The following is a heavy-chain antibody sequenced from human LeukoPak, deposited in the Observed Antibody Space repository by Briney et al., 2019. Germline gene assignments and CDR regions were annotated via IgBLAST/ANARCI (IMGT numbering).Heavy chain of an antibody. CDR3: ARVTTGGYYNC. CDR2: IYTTGST. D-gene: IGHD3-22*01. J-gene: IGHJ4*02. V-gene: IGHV4-61*02. CDR1: GGSLSSGTYY. Sequence: SETLSLTCTVSGGSLSSGTYYWAWVRQPAGRGLEWLGRIYTTGSTNYNPSLKSRVTMSTHTSKNQFSLKLSSVTAADTAVYYCARVTTGGYYNCWGQGTLVTVSS.